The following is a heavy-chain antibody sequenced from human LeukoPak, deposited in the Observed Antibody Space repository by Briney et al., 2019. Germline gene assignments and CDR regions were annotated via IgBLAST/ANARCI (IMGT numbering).Heavy chain of an antibody. Sequence: SETLSLTCTVSGGSISGYYWSWIRQPPGKGLEWIGYIYYSGSTSYNPSLKSRVTISVDTSKNQFSLKLSSVTAADTAVYYCARAGDGGKIRMRGLFLGGWGQGTLVTVSS. J-gene: IGHJ4*02. V-gene: IGHV4-59*01. CDR2: IYYSGST. CDR1: GGSISGYY. CDR3: ARAGDGGKIRMRGLFLGG. D-gene: IGHD4-23*01.